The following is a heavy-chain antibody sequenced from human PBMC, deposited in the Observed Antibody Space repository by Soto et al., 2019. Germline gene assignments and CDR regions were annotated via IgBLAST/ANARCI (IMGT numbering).Heavy chain of an antibody. V-gene: IGHV3-30-3*01. J-gene: IGHJ4*02. CDR1: GFTFSSYA. D-gene: IGHD3-10*01. CDR3: ASPPGVRGANY. Sequence: QVQLVESGGRVVQPGRSLRLSCAASGFTFSSYAMHWVRQAPGKGLEWVAVISYDGSNKYYADSVKGRFTISRDNSKNTLYLQMNSLRAEDTAVYYCASPPGVRGANYWGQGTLVTVSS. CDR2: ISYDGSNK.